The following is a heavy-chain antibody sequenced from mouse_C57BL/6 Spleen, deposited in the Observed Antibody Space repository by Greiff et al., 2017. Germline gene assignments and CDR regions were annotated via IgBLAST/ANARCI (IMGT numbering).Heavy chain of an antibody. Sequence: VQLQQSGAELVRPGASVKMSCKASGYTFTNYWIGWAKQRPGNGLEWIGDIYPGGGYTTYNEKFKGKATLTADKSSSTAYMQFSSLTSEDSAIYYCAREEIYYGSSYGYAMDYWGQGTSVTVSS. CDR3: AREEIYYGSSYGYAMDY. CDR1: GYTFTNYW. D-gene: IGHD1-1*01. J-gene: IGHJ4*01. V-gene: IGHV1-63*01. CDR2: IYPGGGYT.